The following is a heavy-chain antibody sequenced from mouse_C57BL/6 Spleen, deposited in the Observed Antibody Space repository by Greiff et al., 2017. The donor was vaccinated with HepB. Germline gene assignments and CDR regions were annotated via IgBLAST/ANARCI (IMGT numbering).Heavy chain of an antibody. CDR1: GFNIKDDY. J-gene: IGHJ1*03. Sequence: EVQRVESGAELVRPGASVKLSCTASGFNIKDDYMHWVKQRPEQGLEWIGWIDPENGDTEYASKFQGKATITADTSSNTAYLQLSSLTSEDTAVYYCTTYYGSSYGWYFDVWGTGTTVTVSS. D-gene: IGHD1-1*01. V-gene: IGHV14-4*01. CDR3: TTYYGSSYGWYFDV. CDR2: IDPENGDT.